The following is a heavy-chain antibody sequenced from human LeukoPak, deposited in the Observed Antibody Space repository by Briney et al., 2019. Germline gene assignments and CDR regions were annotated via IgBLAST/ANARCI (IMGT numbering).Heavy chain of an antibody. D-gene: IGHD3-10*01. CDR3: ARGKGRYFDY. V-gene: IGHV4-34*01. J-gene: IGHJ4*02. Sequence: SETLSLTCTVSGGSISSYYWSWIRQPPGKGLEWIGEINHSGSTNYNPSLKSRVTISVDTSKNQFSLKLSSVTAADTAVYYCARGKGRYFDYWGQGTLVTVSS. CDR2: INHSGST. CDR1: GGSISSYY.